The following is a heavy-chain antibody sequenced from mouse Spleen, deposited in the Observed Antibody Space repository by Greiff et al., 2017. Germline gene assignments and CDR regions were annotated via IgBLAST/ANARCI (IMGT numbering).Heavy chain of an antibody. CDR3: ARSFDGYYDY. Sequence: EVQVVESGGGLVQPGGSLSLSCAASGFTFTDYYMSWVRQPPGKALEWLGFIRNKANGYTTEYSASVKGRFTISRDNSQSILYLQMNALRAEDSATYYCARSFDGYYDYWGQGTTLTVSS. CDR1: GFTFTDYY. CDR2: IRNKANGYTT. J-gene: IGHJ2*01. D-gene: IGHD2-3*01. V-gene: IGHV7-3*01.